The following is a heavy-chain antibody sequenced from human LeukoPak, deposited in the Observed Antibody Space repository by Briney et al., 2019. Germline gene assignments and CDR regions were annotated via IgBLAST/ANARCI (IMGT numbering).Heavy chain of an antibody. D-gene: IGHD2-8*01. V-gene: IGHV3-23*01. CDR2: FSGSGGTT. J-gene: IGHJ6*03. CDR3: ANGNRCTSPNCLGYYYFYMDV. CDR1: GFPFSRLA. Sequence: GGSLRLSCAASGFPFSRLAMTWVRQAPGKGLEWVSGFSGSGGTTYYADSVKGRFTISRDNSKNTLYLQMNSLRAEDTAVYYCANGNRCTSPNCLGYYYFYMDVWGKGTTVTVSS.